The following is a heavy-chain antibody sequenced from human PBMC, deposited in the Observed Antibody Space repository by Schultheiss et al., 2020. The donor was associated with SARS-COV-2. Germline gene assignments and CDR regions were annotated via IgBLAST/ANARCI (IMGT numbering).Heavy chain of an antibody. CDR3: ARGGYSYGIAYYYGMDV. J-gene: IGHJ6*02. CDR1: GGSISSGGYS. CDR2: INHSGST. D-gene: IGHD5-18*01. Sequence: SETLSLTCTVSGGSISSGGYSWSWIRQPPGKGLEWIGEINHSGSTNYNPSLKSRVTISVDTSKNQFSLKLSSVTAADTAVYYCARGGYSYGIAYYYGMDVWGQGTTVTVSS. V-gene: IGHV4-61*08.